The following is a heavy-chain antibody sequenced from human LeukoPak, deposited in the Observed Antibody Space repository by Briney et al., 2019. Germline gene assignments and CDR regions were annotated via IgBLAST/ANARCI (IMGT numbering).Heavy chain of an antibody. D-gene: IGHD5-18*01. J-gene: IGHJ6*02. CDR1: GFTFSNYA. Sequence: GGSLRLSCAASGFTFSNYAMSWVRQAPGKGLEWVSAISSSGGGTYSADSVKGRFTISRDNSKNTLYLQMNSLRAEDTAVYYCAKDVSGYSWGMDVWGQGTTVTVSS. CDR2: ISSSGGGT. V-gene: IGHV3-23*01. CDR3: AKDVSGYSWGMDV.